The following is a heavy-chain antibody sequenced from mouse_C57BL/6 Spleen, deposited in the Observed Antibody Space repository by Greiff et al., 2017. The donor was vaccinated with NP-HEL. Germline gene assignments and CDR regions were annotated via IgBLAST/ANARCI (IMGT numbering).Heavy chain of an antibody. V-gene: IGHV1-81*01. D-gene: IGHD2-10*01. CDR3: ASPYFQGAMDY. J-gene: IGHJ4*01. Sequence: VQLVESGAELARPGASVKLSCKASGYTFTSYGISWVKQRTGQGLEWIGEIYPRSGNTYYNEKFKGKATLTADKSSSTAYMELRSLTSEDSAVYFCASPYFQGAMDYWGQGTSVTVSS. CDR2: IYPRSGNT. CDR1: GYTFTSYG.